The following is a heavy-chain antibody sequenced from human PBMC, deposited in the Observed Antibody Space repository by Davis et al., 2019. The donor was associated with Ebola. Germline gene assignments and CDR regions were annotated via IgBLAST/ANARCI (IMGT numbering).Heavy chain of an antibody. Sequence: GGSLRLSCAASGFTFSNYAMSWVRQAPGKGLEWVSGISGSGATTYYADSVQGRFTISRDNSKNTLYLQMNSLRADDTALYYCAKGGARYFYHYYGMDVWGQGTTVTVSS. D-gene: IGHD2/OR15-2a*01. CDR1: GFTFSNYA. CDR2: ISGSGATT. J-gene: IGHJ6*02. V-gene: IGHV3-23*01. CDR3: AKGGARYFYHYYGMDV.